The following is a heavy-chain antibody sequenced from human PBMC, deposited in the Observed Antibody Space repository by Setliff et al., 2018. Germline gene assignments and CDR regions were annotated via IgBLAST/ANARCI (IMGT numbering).Heavy chain of an antibody. V-gene: IGHV4-31*03. CDR3: ARDGPVLNGDYIS. CDR2: IYYSGSTS. Sequence: PSETLSLTCTVSGGSISSGGYYWSWIRQHPGKGLEWIGYIYYSGSTSYYNPSLESRVTISVDTSKNQFSLRLRPVTAADTAVYFCARDGPVLNGDYISWGQGTLVTVSS. CDR1: GGSISSGGYY. D-gene: IGHD3-10*01. J-gene: IGHJ5*02.